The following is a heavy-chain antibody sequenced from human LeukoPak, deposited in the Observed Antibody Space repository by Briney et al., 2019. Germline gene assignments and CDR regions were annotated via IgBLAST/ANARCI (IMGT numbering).Heavy chain of an antibody. CDR1: GYFFTNYW. CDR2: IYPGDSDT. D-gene: IGHD6-19*01. V-gene: IGHV5-51*01. Sequence: GASLMISSKGSGYFFTNYWIGLVRPMPGKGLEWTGIIYPGDSDTSYSPSFQGQVTISADKSISTAYLQWSSLKASDTAMYYCAATRADYSSGWYVVDYCGQGTLVSVSS. CDR3: AATRADYSSGWYVVDY. J-gene: IGHJ4*02.